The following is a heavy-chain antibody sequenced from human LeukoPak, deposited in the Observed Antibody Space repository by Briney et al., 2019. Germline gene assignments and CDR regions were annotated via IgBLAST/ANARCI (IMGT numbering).Heavy chain of an antibody. V-gene: IGHV3-30-3*01. Sequence: GSLRLSCAASGFTFSSYAMHWVRQAPGKGLEWVAVISYDGSNKYYADSVKGRFTISRDNSKNTLYLQMNSLRAEDTAVYYCAREHVVPAAIAQVYYYGMDVWGQGTTVTVSS. CDR1: GFTFSSYA. CDR3: AREHVVPAAIAQVYYYGMDV. D-gene: IGHD2-2*01. J-gene: IGHJ6*02. CDR2: ISYDGSNK.